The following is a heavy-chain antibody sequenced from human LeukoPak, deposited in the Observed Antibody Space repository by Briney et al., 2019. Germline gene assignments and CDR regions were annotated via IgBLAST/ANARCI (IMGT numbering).Heavy chain of an antibody. Sequence: GESLKISCKGSGYSFTSYWIGWVRQMPGKGLEWMGIIYPGDSDTRYSPSFQGQVTISANKSISTAYLQWSSLKASDTAMYYCARPYRLSSGYYPPDYWGQGTLVTVSS. CDR1: GYSFTSYW. CDR2: IYPGDSDT. D-gene: IGHD3-22*01. J-gene: IGHJ4*02. CDR3: ARPYRLSSGYYPPDY. V-gene: IGHV5-51*01.